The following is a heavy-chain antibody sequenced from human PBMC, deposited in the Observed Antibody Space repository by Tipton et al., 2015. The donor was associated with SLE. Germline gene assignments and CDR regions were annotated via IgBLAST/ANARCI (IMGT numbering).Heavy chain of an antibody. CDR3: AREPRSGYHDY. D-gene: IGHD3-3*01. V-gene: IGHV4-59*12. CDR2: IYYSGST. Sequence: TLSLTCTASGGSISSYYWSWIRQPPGKGLEWIGYIYYSGSTIHNPSLKSRVTMSVDTSKNQFSLKLSSVTAADTAVYYCAREPRSGYHDYWGQGTLVIVSS. CDR1: GGSISSYY. J-gene: IGHJ4*02.